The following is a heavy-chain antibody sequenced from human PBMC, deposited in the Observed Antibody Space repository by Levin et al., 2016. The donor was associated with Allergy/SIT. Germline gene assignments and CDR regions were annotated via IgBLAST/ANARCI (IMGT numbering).Heavy chain of an antibody. Sequence: VRQAPGKGLEWVANIKQDGSEKYYVDSVKGRFTISRDNAKNSLYLQMNSLRAEDTAVYYCARRYAFDIWGQGTMVTVSS. V-gene: IGHV3-7*01. CDR3: ARRYAFDI. J-gene: IGHJ3*02. CDR2: IKQDGSEK.